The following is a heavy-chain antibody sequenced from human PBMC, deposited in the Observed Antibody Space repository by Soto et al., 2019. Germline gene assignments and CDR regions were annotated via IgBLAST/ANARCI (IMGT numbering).Heavy chain of an antibody. D-gene: IGHD2-2*01. CDR2: ISSSSSYI. Sequence: EVQLVESGGGLVKPGGSLRLSCAASGFTFSSYSMNWVRQAPGEGLEWVSSISSSSSYIYYADSVKGRFTTSRDNAKNSLKLQLNSQTAEDTAVYYCAREGGYCSITSWYLGFDPWGQGTLVTVST. V-gene: IGHV3-21*04. J-gene: IGHJ5*02. CDR3: AREGGYCSITSWYLGFDP. CDR1: GFTFSSYS.